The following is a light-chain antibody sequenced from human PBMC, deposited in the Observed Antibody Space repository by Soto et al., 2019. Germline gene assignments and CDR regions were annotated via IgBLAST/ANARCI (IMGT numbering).Light chain of an antibody. CDR3: KQSNNPPYT. CDR1: QSINNY. CDR2: AAT. V-gene: IGKV1-39*01. J-gene: IGKJ2*01. Sequence: DIQMTQSPSSLSASLGDRVTITCRASQSINNYLNWYQQEEGKAPKLLIYAATSLQSGVPSRFRGSESGKEFTLTTSSLQPGDFATYYCKQSNNPPYTFGLGTKLEIK.